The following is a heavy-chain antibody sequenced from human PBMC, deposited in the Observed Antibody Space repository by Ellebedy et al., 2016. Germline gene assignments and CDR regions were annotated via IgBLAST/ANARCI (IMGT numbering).Heavy chain of an antibody. V-gene: IGHV4-39*07. J-gene: IGHJ4*02. CDR3: ARVRVAGIDY. CDR1: GGSISSSSYY. D-gene: IGHD6-19*01. Sequence: SETLSLXCTVSGGSISSSSYYWGWIRQPPGKGLEWIGSIYYSGSTNYNPSLKSRVTISVDTSKNQFSLKLSSVTAADTAVYYCARVRVAGIDYWGQGTLVTVSS. CDR2: IYYSGST.